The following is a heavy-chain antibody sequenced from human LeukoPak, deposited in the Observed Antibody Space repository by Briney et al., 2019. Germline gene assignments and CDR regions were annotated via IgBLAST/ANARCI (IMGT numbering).Heavy chain of an antibody. CDR2: INPSGGST. D-gene: IGHD6-25*01. CDR3: ARRAVSIDAFDI. J-gene: IGHJ3*02. CDR1: GYTFTSYY. Sequence: GASVKVSCKASGYTFTSYYMHWVRQAPEQGLEWMGIINPSGGSTSYAQKFQGRVTMTRDTSTSTVYMELSSLRSEDTAVYYCARRAVSIDAFDIWGQGTMVTVSS. V-gene: IGHV1-46*01.